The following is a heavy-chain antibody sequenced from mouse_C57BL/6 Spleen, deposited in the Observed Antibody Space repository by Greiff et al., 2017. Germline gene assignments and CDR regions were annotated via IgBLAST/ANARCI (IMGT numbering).Heavy chain of an antibody. Sequence: QVQLQQSGAELARPGASVKMSCKASGYTFTSYTMHWVKQRPGQGLEWIGNINPSSGYTKYNQKFKDKATMTADQSTSTAYMQLSSLTSEDAADYYCARSYDYEYYCDYWGQGTTLTVSS. CDR3: ARSYDYEYYCDY. J-gene: IGHJ2*01. CDR2: INPSSGYT. V-gene: IGHV1-4*01. D-gene: IGHD2-4*01. CDR1: GYTFTSYT.